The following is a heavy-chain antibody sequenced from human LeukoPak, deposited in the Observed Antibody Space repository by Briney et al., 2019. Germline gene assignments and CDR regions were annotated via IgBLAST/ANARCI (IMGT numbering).Heavy chain of an antibody. D-gene: IGHD2-15*01. CDR3: ARGLYCSGGSCYSDYFDY. CDR2: IYTTGST. Sequence: SETLSLTCTVSGGSITSYYWSWIRQPAGKGLEWIGRIYTTGSTYYNHFLKSRVTMAVDTSKNQFSLRLSSVTAADTAVYYCARGLYCSGGSCYSDYFDYWGQGTLVTVSS. J-gene: IGHJ4*02. CDR1: GGSITSYY. V-gene: IGHV4-4*07.